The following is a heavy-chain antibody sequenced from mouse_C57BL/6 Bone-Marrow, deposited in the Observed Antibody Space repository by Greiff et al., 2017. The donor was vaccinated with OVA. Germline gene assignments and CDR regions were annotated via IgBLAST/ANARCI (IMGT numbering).Heavy chain of an antibody. CDR1: GYTFTSYW. Sequence: QVQVQQPGAELVKPGASVKLSCKASGYTFTSYWMHWVKQRPGQGLEWIGMIHPNSGSTNYNEKFKSKATLTVDKSSSTAYMQLSSLTSEDSAVYYCASYYSNPYAMDYWGQGTSVTVSS. CDR3: ASYYSNPYAMDY. CDR2: IHPNSGST. V-gene: IGHV1-64*01. D-gene: IGHD2-5*01. J-gene: IGHJ4*01.